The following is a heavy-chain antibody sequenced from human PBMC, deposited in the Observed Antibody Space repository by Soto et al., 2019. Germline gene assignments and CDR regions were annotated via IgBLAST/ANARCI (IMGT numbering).Heavy chain of an antibody. J-gene: IGHJ4*02. CDR2: IIPIFGTA. D-gene: IGHD6-13*01. Sequence: QVQLVQSGAEVKKPGSSVKVSCKASGGTFSSYAISWVRQAPGQGLEWMGGIIPIFGTANYAQKFQGRVTITADESTSTADMELSSLRSEDTAVYYCARVPSIAAAGGYYFDYWGQGTLVTVSS. CDR1: GGTFSSYA. CDR3: ARVPSIAAAGGYYFDY. V-gene: IGHV1-69*01.